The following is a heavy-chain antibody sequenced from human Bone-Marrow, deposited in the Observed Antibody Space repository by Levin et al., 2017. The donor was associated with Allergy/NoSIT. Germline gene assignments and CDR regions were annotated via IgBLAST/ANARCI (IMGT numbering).Heavy chain of an antibody. D-gene: IGHD1-26*01. J-gene: IGHJ4*02. V-gene: IGHV3-9*03. Sequence: SLKISCTASGFTFDDYAMHWVRQAPGKGLEWVSGISWDSGDIGYADSVKGRFTISRDNAKNSLYLQMNSLRAEDMAFYYCVKDKVTVWDLYHFDFWGQGTLVTVSS. CDR2: ISWDSGDI. CDR1: GFTFDDYA. CDR3: VKDKVTVWDLYHFDF.